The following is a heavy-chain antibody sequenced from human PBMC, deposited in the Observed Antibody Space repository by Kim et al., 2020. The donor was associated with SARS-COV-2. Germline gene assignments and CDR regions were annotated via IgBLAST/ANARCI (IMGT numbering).Heavy chain of an antibody. CDR3: ARDPQPYRSWFDP. CDR2: IYYSGST. V-gene: IGHV4-39*07. Sequence: SETLSLTCTVSGGSISSSCYYWGWIRQPPGKGLEWIGSIYYSGSTYYNPSLKSRVTISVDTSKNQFSLKLSSVTAADTAVYYCARDPQPYRSWFDPWGQGTLVTVSS. CDR1: GGSISSSCYY. D-gene: IGHD1-1*01. J-gene: IGHJ5*02.